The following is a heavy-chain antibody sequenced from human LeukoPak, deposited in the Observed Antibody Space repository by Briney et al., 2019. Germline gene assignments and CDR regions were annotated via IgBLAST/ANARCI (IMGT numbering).Heavy chain of an antibody. CDR2: INHSGST. D-gene: IGHD3-22*01. J-gene: IGHJ4*02. Sequence: SQTLSLTCAVSGGSISSGGYSWRWIRQPPGKGLEWIGEINHSGSTNYNPSLKSRVTISVDTSKNQFSLKLSSVTAADTAVYYCAGARHYYDSSGSPPFDDYWGQGTLVTVSS. CDR3: AGARHYYDSSGSPPFDDY. V-gene: IGHV4-30-2*01. CDR1: GGSISSGGYS.